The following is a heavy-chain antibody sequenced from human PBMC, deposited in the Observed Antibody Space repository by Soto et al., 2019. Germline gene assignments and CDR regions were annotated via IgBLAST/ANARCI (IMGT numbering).Heavy chain of an antibody. J-gene: IGHJ6*03. V-gene: IGHV4-59*08. CDR2: IYYSGTI. Sequence: SSETLSLTCTVSGGSISSYSWSWIRQSPEKGLEWIGYIYYSGTINYNPSLKSRVTISGDTSKNQFSLKLSSVTAADTAVYYRARLWVATVYYYMAVWGKGTTVTVSS. CDR1: GGSISSYS. D-gene: IGHD3-16*01. CDR3: ARLWVATVYYYMAV.